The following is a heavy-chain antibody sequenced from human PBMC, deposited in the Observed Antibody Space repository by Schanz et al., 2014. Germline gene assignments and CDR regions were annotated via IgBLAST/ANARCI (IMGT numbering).Heavy chain of an antibody. CDR3: ARENKDYDSILNKFFHYGLDL. CDR2: ISPNSGDT. V-gene: IGHV1-2*06. CDR1: GYTFVGYY. D-gene: IGHD3-3*02. J-gene: IGHJ6*02. Sequence: QVQLVQSGPEVKKPGASVRVSCQASGYTFVGYYIHWLRQAPGQGLEWMGRISPNSGDTHSAQKFQGRVTMTWDRSISTANMELSRLRSDDTAVYYCARENKDYDSILNKFFHYGLDLWGQGTTVTVSS.